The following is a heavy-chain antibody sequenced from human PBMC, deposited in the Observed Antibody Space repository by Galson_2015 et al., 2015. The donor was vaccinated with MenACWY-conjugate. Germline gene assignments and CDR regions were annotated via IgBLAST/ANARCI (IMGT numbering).Heavy chain of an antibody. CDR1: GFSFSTYG. V-gene: IGHV3-21*01. J-gene: IGHJ4*02. CDR2: ISSSSRYI. D-gene: IGHD1-26*01. Sequence: SLRLSCAASGFSFSTYGMNWVRQAPGKGLEWVSAISSSSRYIYYADSVRGRFTISRDNAKKSLYLQMNSLRPEDTAVFYCAKTRGASFYFDSWGQGTLVTVSS. CDR3: AKTRGASFYFDS.